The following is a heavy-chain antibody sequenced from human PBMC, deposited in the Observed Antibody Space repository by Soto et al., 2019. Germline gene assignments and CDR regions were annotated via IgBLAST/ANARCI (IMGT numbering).Heavy chain of an antibody. Sequence: SVKVSCKASGGTFSSYAISWVRQAPGQGLEWMGGIIPIFGTANYAQKFQGRVTITADESTSTAYMELSSLRSEDTAVYYCARVTPVPVSYYYYYYGMDVWGQGTTVTVSS. V-gene: IGHV1-69*13. D-gene: IGHD3-16*01. CDR2: IIPIFGTA. CDR1: GGTFSSYA. CDR3: ARVTPVPVSYYYYYYGMDV. J-gene: IGHJ6*02.